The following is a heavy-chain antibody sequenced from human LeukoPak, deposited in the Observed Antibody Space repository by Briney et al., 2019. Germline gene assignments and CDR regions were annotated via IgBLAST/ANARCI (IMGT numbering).Heavy chain of an antibody. CDR3: TRLTGSASYYNGDYFDY. CDR1: GFTFSGSA. V-gene: IGHV3-73*01. D-gene: IGHD3-10*01. Sequence: PGGSLRLSCAASGFTFSGSAMHWVRQASGKGLEWVGRIRSKANSYATAYAASVKGRFTISRDDSKNTAYLQMNSLKTEDTAVYYCTRLTGSASYYNGDYFDYWGQGTLVTVSS. CDR2: IRSKANSYAT. J-gene: IGHJ4*02.